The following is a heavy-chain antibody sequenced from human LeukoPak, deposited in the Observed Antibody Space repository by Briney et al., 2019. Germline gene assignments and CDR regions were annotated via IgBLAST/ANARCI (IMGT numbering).Heavy chain of an antibody. CDR1: GFTFSSYA. J-gene: IGHJ2*01. V-gene: IGHV3-30*02. D-gene: IGHD1-26*01. Sequence: PGGSLRLSCAASGFTFSSYAMSWVRQALGKGLEWVAFIRYDGSNKYYADSVKGRFTISRDNSKNTLYLQMNSLGAEDTAVYYCAKDSRSGSYPDWYFDLWGRGTLVTVSS. CDR2: IRYDGSNK. CDR3: AKDSRSGSYPDWYFDL.